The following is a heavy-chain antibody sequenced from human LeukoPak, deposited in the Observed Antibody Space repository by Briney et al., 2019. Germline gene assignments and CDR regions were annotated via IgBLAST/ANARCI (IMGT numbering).Heavy chain of an antibody. CDR1: GYTFTSYG. CDR3: ARGNSSSWYFPDPLDY. V-gene: IGHV1-18*04. D-gene: IGHD6-13*01. Sequence: ASVKVSCKASGYTFTSYGISWVRQAPGQGLEWIEWISAYNGNTNYAQKLQGRVTMTTDTSTTTPYMELRSLRSDDTAVYYCARGNSSSWYFPDPLDYWGQGTLVTVSS. CDR2: ISAYNGNT. J-gene: IGHJ4*02.